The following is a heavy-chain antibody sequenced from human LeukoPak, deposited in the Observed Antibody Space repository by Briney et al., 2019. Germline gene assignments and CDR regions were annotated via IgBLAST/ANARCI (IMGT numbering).Heavy chain of an antibody. CDR1: GLTFSSYS. V-gene: IGHV3-21*01. CDR2: ISSSSTYI. Sequence: GGSLRLSCAASGLTFSSYSMNWVRQAPGKGLEWVSFISSSSTYIYYADSVKGRFTISRDNAKNSLYLQMNSLRAEDTAVYYCAKQYCSSTTCYGVFDIWGQGTMVTVSS. D-gene: IGHD2-2*01. J-gene: IGHJ3*02. CDR3: AKQYCSSTTCYGVFDI.